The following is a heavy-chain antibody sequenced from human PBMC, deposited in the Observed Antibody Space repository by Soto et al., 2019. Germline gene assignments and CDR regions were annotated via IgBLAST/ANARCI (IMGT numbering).Heavy chain of an antibody. D-gene: IGHD6-19*01. CDR3: AKDMLRAKCIAVAGTDY. V-gene: IGHV3-30*18. CDR1: GFTFSSYG. J-gene: IGHJ4*02. Sequence: QVQLVESGGGVVQPGRSLRLSCAASGFTFSSYGMHWVRQAPGKGLEWVAVISYDGSNKYYADSVKGRFTISRDNSKNTLYLQMNSLRAEDTAVYYCAKDMLRAKCIAVAGTDYWGQGTLVTVSS. CDR2: ISYDGSNK.